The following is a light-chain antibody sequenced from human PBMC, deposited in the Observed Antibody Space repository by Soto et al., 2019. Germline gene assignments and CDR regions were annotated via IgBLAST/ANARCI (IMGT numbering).Light chain of an antibody. J-gene: IGKJ1*01. CDR3: QQFGSSSWT. Sequence: ESVLTQSPGTLSLSPGEKATIYCRASQSVSSSYLAWYQQKPGQAPRLLIYGASSRATGIPDRFSGSGSGTDFTLTVSRLEPEDFAVYYCQQFGSSSWTFGQGTKV. CDR2: GAS. CDR1: QSVSSSY. V-gene: IGKV3-20*01.